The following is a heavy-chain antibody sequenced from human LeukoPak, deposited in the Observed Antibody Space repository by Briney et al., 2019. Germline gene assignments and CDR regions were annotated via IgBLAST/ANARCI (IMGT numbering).Heavy chain of an antibody. V-gene: IGHV3-30*04. J-gene: IGHJ4*02. CDR2: ISYDESDK. Sequence: GGSLRLSCATSGFTFSGFPIHWVRQAPGKGLEGVALISYDESDKSYADSVKGRFTISRDNSRNTVYLQMKSLRGEDTGVYYCSRGSGWSFDNWGQGTLVTVSS. CDR1: GFTFSGFP. CDR3: SRGSGWSFDN. D-gene: IGHD6-19*01.